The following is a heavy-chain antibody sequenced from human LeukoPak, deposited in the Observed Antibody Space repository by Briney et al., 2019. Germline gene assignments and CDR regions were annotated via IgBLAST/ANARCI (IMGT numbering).Heavy chain of an antibody. D-gene: IGHD3-16*02. CDR2: IYYSGST. V-gene: IGHV4-59*12. CDR1: GGSISSYY. Sequence: PSETLSLTCTVSGGSISSYYWSWIRQPPGKGLEWIGYIYYSGSTNYNPSLKSRVTISVDTSKNQFSLKLSSVTAADTAVYYCARGGFLRLGELSLPRRPHRHGSTIDYWGQGTLVTVSS. CDR3: ARGGFLRLGELSLPRRPHRHGSTIDY. J-gene: IGHJ4*02.